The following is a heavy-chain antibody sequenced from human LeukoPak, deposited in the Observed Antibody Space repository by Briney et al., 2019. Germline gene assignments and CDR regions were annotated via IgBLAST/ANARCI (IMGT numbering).Heavy chain of an antibody. J-gene: IGHJ4*02. CDR1: GGTFSSYA. CDR2: IIPIFGTA. Sequence: SVKVSCKASGGTFSSYAISWVRQAPGQGLEWMGGIIPIFGTANYAQKFQGRVTITADESTSTAYMELSSLRSDDTAVYYCARDTGFGDNGVDYWGQGTLVTVSS. V-gene: IGHV1-69*13. D-gene: IGHD4-17*01. CDR3: ARDTGFGDNGVDY.